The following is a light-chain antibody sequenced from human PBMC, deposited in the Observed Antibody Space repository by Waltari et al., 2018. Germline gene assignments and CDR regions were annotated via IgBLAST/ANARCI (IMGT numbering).Light chain of an antibody. CDR2: DAS. CDR3: QQRRTWPSIT. V-gene: IGKV3-11*01. CDR1: QSVGVN. J-gene: IGKJ5*01. Sequence: IVLTQSPATLSLSPGQRGTLSCRASQSVGVNLAWYQQKPGHAPRLLIYDASNRATVIPARFTGSGSGTDFTLTITGLEPEDFAVYYCQQRRTWPSITFGQGTRLEI.